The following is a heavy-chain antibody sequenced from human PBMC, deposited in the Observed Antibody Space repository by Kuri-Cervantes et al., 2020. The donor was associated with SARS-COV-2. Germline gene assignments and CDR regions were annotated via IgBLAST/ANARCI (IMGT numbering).Heavy chain of an antibody. CDR3: ARSTTVTTPRLNYGMDV. CDR2: ISYDGSNK. V-gene: IGHV3-30-3*01. J-gene: IGHJ6*02. CDR1: GFTFSSYA. D-gene: IGHD4-17*01. Sequence: GESLKISCAASGFTFSSYAMHWVRQAPGKGLEWVAVISYDGSNKYYADSVKGRFTISRDNSKNTLYLQMNSLRAEDTAVYYCARSTTVTTPRLNYGMDVWGQGTTVTVSS.